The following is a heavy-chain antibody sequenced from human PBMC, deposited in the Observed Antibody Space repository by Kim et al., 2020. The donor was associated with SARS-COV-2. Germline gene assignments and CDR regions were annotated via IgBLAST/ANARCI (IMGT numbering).Heavy chain of an antibody. V-gene: IGHV3-49*03. D-gene: IGHD6-19*01. CDR2: IRSKAYGGTT. CDR1: GFTFGDYA. CDR3: TRTAVAGLVPYYFDY. Sequence: GGSLRLSCTASGFTFGDYAMSWFRQAPGKGLEWVGFIRSKAYGGTTEYAASVKGRFTISRDDSKSIAYLQMNSLKTEDTAVYYCTRTAVAGLVPYYFDYWGQGTLVTVSS. J-gene: IGHJ4*02.